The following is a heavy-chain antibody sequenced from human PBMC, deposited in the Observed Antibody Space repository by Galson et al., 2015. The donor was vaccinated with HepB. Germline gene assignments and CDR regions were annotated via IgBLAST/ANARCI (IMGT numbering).Heavy chain of an antibody. D-gene: IGHD6-6*01. CDR3: ARHAARYSSSSVDAFDI. J-gene: IGHJ3*02. V-gene: IGHV5-10-1*01. CDR1: GYSFTSYW. Sequence: QSGAEVKKPGESLRISCKGSGYSFTSYWISWVRQMPGKGLEWMGRIDPSDSYTNYSPSFQGHVTISADKSISTAYLQWSSLKASDTAMYYCARHAARYSSSSVDAFDIWGQGTMVTVSS. CDR2: IDPSDSYT.